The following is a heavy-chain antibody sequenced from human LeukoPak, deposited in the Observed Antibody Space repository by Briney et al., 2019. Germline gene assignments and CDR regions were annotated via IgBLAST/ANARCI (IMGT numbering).Heavy chain of an antibody. CDR3: ATGRAAAGSLGY. CDR2: IYYTGST. D-gene: IGHD6-25*01. CDR1: GGSISSYY. J-gene: IGHJ4*02. V-gene: IGHV4-59*01. Sequence: SETLSLTCTVSGGSISSYYWSWIRQPPGKGLEWIGYIYYTGSTNFNPSLKSRVTMLLDTSKNQFSLKLNSVTAADTAVYYCATGRAAAGSLGYWGQGTLVTVSS.